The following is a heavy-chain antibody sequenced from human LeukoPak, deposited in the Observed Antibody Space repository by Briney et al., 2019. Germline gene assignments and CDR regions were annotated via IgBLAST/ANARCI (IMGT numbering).Heavy chain of an antibody. V-gene: IGHV3-15*01. CDR3: TTTYYYDSSHDY. CDR1: GFTFSNAW. CDR2: IKSKTDGGTT. Sequence: GGSLRLSCAASGFTFSNAWMSWVRQAPGKGLGWVGRIKSKTDGGTTDYAAPVKGGFTISRDDSKNTLYLQMNSLKTEDTAVYYCTTTYYYDSSHDYWGQGTLVTVSS. J-gene: IGHJ4*02. D-gene: IGHD3-22*01.